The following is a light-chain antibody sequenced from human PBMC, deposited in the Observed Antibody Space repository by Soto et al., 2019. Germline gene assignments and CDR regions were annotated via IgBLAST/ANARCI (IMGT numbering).Light chain of an antibody. J-gene: IGLJ6*01. CDR2: EVS. Sequence: QSALTQPASVSGSPGQTITIPCTGTSRDIGTYDYVSWNQQHPGKAPKLLISEVSNRPSGVSRRFSGSKSGNTASLTISGLQAEDEADYYCFSYTSSRTYVCGSGAKV. CDR1: SRDIGTYDY. CDR3: FSYTSSRTYV. V-gene: IGLV2-14*01.